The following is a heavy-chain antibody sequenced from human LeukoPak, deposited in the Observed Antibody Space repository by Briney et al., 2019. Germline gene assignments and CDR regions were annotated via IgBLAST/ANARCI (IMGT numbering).Heavy chain of an antibody. CDR3: ARSGYYDSSGYYRDFDY. V-gene: IGHV5-51*01. Sequence: GESLKISCKGSGYSFTSYWIGWVRQMPGKGLEWIGIIYPGDSDTRYSPSFQGQVTISADKSISTAYLQWSSLKASDTAMYYCARSGYYDSSGYYRDFDYWGQGTLVTVSS. CDR2: IYPGDSDT. D-gene: IGHD3-22*01. CDR1: GYSFTSYW. J-gene: IGHJ4*02.